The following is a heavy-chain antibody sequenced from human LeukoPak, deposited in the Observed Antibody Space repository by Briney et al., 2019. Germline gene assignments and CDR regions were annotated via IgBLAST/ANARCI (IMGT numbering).Heavy chain of an antibody. CDR2: ISVYNGNT. Sequence: ASVKVSCKASGYTFTSYGITWVRQAPGQGLEWMGWISVYNGNTNYDQKLQGRSTMTSDTPTSTAYMELRSLSSDDTAVYYCARASYDPYYDTSGYFDHWGQGTQVTVSS. CDR1: GYTFTSYG. D-gene: IGHD3-22*01. J-gene: IGHJ4*02. CDR3: ARASYDPYYDTSGYFDH. V-gene: IGHV1-18*01.